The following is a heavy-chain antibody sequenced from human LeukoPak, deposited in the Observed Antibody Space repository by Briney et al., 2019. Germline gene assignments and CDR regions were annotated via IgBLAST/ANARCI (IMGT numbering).Heavy chain of an antibody. V-gene: IGHV1-2*02. CDR2: INPNSGGT. J-gene: IGHJ3*02. Sequence: ASVKVSCKASGYTFTGYYMHWVRQAPGQGLEWMGWINPNSGGTNYAQKFQGRVTMTRDTSISTAYMELSRLRSDDTAVCYCAREGGSSGDAFDIWGQGTMVTVSS. D-gene: IGHD3-10*01. CDR3: AREGGSSGDAFDI. CDR1: GYTFTGYY.